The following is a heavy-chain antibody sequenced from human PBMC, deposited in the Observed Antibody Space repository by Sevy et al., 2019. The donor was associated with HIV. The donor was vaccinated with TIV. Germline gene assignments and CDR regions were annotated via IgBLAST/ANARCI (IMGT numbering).Heavy chain of an antibody. V-gene: IGHV3-74*01. J-gene: IGHJ6*03. D-gene: IGHD1-26*01. CDR3: TRGDPIVPPAGYYYHMDV. Sequence: GESLKISCVASGFTFDSYWMHWVRQAPGKGLVWVSRINSDGSSPPYADSVKGRFTISRDNAKNTLYLQLNRLGAEDTAVYYCTRGDPIVPPAGYYYHMDVWGKRTTVTVSS. CDR1: GFTFDSYW. CDR2: INSDGSSP.